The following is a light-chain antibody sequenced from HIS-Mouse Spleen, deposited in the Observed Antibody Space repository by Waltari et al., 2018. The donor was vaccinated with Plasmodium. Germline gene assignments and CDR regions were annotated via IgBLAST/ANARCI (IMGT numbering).Light chain of an antibody. J-gene: IGLJ2*01. CDR2: EGS. Sequence: QSALTQPASVSGSPGQSITISCTGTSSEAGRYNLVSWYQQHPGKAPKLMTYEGSNRPSGVSNRFSGSKSGNTASLTISGLQAEDEADYYCCSYAGSRMVFGGGTKLTVL. CDR3: CSYAGSRMV. V-gene: IGLV2-23*01. CDR1: SSEAGRYNL.